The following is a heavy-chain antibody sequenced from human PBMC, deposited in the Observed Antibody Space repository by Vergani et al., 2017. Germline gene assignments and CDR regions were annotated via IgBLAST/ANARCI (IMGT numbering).Heavy chain of an antibody. CDR2: IYYSGST. CDR1: VGSISSYY. J-gene: IGHJ6*03. D-gene: IGHD3-9*01. V-gene: IGHV4-59*01. Sequence: QVQLQESGPGLVKPSETLSLTCTVSVGSISSYYWSWIRQPPGKGLEWIGYIYYSGSTNYNPSLKSRVTISVDTSKNQFSLKLSSVTAADTAVYYCARDNYDILADYYTDYYYYYMDVWGKGTTVTVSS. CDR3: ARDNYDILADYYTDYYYYYMDV.